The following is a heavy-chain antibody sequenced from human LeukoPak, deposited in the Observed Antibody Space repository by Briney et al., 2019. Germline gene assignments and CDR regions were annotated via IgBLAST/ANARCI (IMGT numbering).Heavy chain of an antibody. CDR2: IYYSGST. V-gene: IGHV4-59*01. D-gene: IGHD3-3*01. Sequence: NPSETLSLTCTVSGGSISSYYWSWIRQPPGKGLEWIGYIYYSGSTNYNPSLKSRVTISVDTSKNQFSLKLSSVTAADTAVYYCARGPLYYDFWSGRDSFDPWGQGTLVTVSS. J-gene: IGHJ5*02. CDR3: ARGPLYYDFWSGRDSFDP. CDR1: GGSISSYY.